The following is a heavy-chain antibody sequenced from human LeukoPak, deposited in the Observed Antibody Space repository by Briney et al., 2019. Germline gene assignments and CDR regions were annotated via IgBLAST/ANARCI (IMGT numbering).Heavy chain of an antibody. J-gene: IGHJ4*02. Sequence: GGSLRLSCAASGFTFSDHAMHWVRQAPGKGLEWVAVISYDGINKYYLDSVKGRFTISRDNSKNTLYLQMNSLRAEDTAVFYCARDSDSESSALDYWGQGTLVSVSS. CDR3: ARDSDSESSALDY. CDR2: ISYDGINK. V-gene: IGHV3-30*04. D-gene: IGHD3-22*01. CDR1: GFTFSDHA.